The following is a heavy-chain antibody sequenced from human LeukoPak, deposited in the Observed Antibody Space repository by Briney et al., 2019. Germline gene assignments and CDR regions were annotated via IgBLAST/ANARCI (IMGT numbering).Heavy chain of an antibody. J-gene: IGHJ3*02. D-gene: IGHD6-6*01. V-gene: IGHV4-59*01. Sequence: PSETLSLTCTVSGGSISSYYWSWIRQPPGKGLEWIGYIYYSGSTNYNPSLKSRVTISVDTSKNQFSLKLSSVTAADTAVYYCARDASIAARTTAFDIWGQGTMVTVSS. CDR1: GGSISSYY. CDR2: IYYSGST. CDR3: ARDASIAARTTAFDI.